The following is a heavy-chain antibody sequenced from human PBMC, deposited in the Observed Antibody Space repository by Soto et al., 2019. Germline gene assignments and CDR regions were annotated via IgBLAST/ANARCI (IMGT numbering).Heavy chain of an antibody. J-gene: IGHJ4*02. CDR3: ARRWGTYFDY. CDR2: IYYSGST. CDR1: GGSISSYY. D-gene: IGHD7-27*01. V-gene: IGHV4-59*01. Sequence: SETLSLTCTVSGGSISSYYWSWIRQPPGKGLEWIGYIYYSGSTNYNPSLKSRVTISVDTSKNQFSLKLSSVTAADTAVYYCARRWGTYFDYWDQGTLVTVSS.